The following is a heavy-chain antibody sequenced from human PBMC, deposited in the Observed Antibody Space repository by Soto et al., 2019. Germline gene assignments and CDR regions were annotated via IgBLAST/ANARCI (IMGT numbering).Heavy chain of an antibody. CDR1: GYTFTGYY. V-gene: IGHV1-2*04. Sequence: ASVKVSCKASGYTFTGYYMHWVRQAPGQGLEWMGWINPNSGGTNYAQKFQGWVTMTRDTSISTAYMELSRLRSDDTAVYYCARDGVAAAGNLGDYYYYYMDVWGKGTTVTVSS. J-gene: IGHJ6*03. CDR2: INPNSGGT. D-gene: IGHD6-13*01. CDR3: ARDGVAAAGNLGDYYYYYMDV.